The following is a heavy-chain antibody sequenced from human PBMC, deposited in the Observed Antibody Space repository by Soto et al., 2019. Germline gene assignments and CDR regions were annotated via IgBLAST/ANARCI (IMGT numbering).Heavy chain of an antibody. V-gene: IGHV1-69*13. CDR1: GGTFSSYA. D-gene: IGHD6-13*01. J-gene: IGHJ5*02. CDR2: IIPIFGTA. Sequence: SVKVSCKASGGTFSSYAISWVRQAPGQGLEWMGGIIPIFGTANYAQKFQGRVTITADESTSTAYMELSSLRSEDTAVYYCAGSTIYIYIAAAPPTWFDPWGQGTLVTVPS. CDR3: AGSTIYIYIAAAPPTWFDP.